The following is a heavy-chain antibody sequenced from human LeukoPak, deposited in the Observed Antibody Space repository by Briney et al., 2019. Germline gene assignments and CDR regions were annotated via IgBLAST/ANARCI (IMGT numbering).Heavy chain of an antibody. Sequence: GGSLRLSCAASGFTVSSNYMSWVRQAPGKGLEWVSVIYSGGSTYYADSVKGRFTISRDNSKNTLYLQMNSPRAEDTAVYYCARSPPGESPYFDYWGQGTLVTVSS. CDR2: IYSGGST. J-gene: IGHJ4*02. V-gene: IGHV3-66*01. D-gene: IGHD3-16*01. CDR3: ARSPPGESPYFDY. CDR1: GFTVSSNY.